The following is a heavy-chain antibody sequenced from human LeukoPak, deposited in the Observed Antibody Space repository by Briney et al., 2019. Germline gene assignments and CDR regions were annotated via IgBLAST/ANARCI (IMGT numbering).Heavy chain of an antibody. D-gene: IGHD2-15*01. Sequence: PSETLSLTCTVSGGSISSYYWSWIRQPPGKGLEWIGYIYYSGSTNYNPSLKSRVTISVDTSKNQFSLKLSSVTAADTAVYYCARGGGPVDNWFDPWGQGILVTVSS. CDR3: ARGGGPVDNWFDP. CDR1: GGSISSYY. V-gene: IGHV4-59*01. CDR2: IYYSGST. J-gene: IGHJ5*02.